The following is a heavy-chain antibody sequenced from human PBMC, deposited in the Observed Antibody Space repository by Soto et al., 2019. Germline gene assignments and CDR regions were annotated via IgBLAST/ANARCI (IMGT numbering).Heavy chain of an antibody. CDR3: ARLSRMAHYFDY. CDR2: IYYSGST. Sequence: PSETLSLTCTVSGGSISSSSYYWGWIRQPPGKGLEWIGSIYYSGSTYYNPSLKSRVTISVDTSKNQFSLKLSSVTAADTAVYYCARLSRMAHYFDYWGQGTLVTVSS. J-gene: IGHJ4*02. V-gene: IGHV4-39*01. D-gene: IGHD2-8*01. CDR1: GGSISSSSYY.